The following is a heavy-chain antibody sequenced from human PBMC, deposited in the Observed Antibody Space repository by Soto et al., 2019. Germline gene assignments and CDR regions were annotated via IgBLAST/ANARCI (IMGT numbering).Heavy chain of an antibody. CDR1: GFTFTSSA. V-gene: IGHV1-58*01. J-gene: IGHJ4*02. D-gene: IGHD3-10*01. CDR3: AAIPPFFYGSGSDY. Sequence: GASVKVSCKASGFTFTSSAVQWVRQARGQRLEWIGWIVVGSGNTNYAQKFQERVTITRDMSTSTAYMELSSLRSEDTAVYYCAAIPPFFYGSGSDYWGQGTLVTVSS. CDR2: IVVGSGNT.